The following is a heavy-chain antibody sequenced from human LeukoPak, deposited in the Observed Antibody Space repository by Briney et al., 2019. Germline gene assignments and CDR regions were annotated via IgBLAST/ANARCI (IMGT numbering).Heavy chain of an antibody. V-gene: IGHV4-59*01. D-gene: IGHD3-10*01. J-gene: IGHJ6*02. CDR2: IYYSGST. CDR3: ARDRYYGPSYHYYYGMDV. CDR1: GGSISSYY. Sequence: SETLSLTCTVSGGSISSYYWSWIRQPPGKGLEWIGYIYYSGSTNYNPSLKSRVTISVDTSKNQFSLKLSPVTAADTAVYYCARDRYYGPSYHYYYGMDVWGQGTTVTVSS.